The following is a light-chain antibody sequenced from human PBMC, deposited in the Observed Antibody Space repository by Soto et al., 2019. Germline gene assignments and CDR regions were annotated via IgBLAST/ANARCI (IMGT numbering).Light chain of an antibody. CDR1: NIGSKN. CDR3: QVWDSSTARV. J-gene: IGLJ3*02. CDR2: RDS. V-gene: IGLV3-9*01. Sequence: SYELTQPLSVSVALGQTARITWGGNNIGSKNVHWYQQKPGQAPVLVIYRDSNRHSGIPERFSGSNSGNTATLTISRAQAGDEADSYCQVWDSSTARVFGGGTKLTGL.